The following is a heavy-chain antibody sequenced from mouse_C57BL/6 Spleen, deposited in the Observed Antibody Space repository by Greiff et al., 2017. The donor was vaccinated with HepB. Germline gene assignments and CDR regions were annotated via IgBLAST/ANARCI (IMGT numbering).Heavy chain of an antibody. CDR2: INPNNGGT. CDR3: ARGAYGYDGFAY. V-gene: IGHV1-22*01. Sequence: EVQLQQSGPELVKPGASVKMSCKASGYTFTDYNMHWVKQSHGKSLEWIGYINPNNGGTSYNQKFKGKATLTVNKYSSTAYMELRSLTSEDSAVYYCARGAYGYDGFAYWGQGTLVTVSA. D-gene: IGHD2-2*01. CDR1: GYTFTDYN. J-gene: IGHJ3*01.